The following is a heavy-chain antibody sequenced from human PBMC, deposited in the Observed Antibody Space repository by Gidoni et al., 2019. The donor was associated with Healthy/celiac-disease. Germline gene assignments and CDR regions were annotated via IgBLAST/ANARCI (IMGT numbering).Heavy chain of an antibody. V-gene: IGHV1-69*01. CDR3: ARDLRGRNYYYGMDV. CDR2: IIPIFGTA. Sequence: QVQLVQSGAEVKKPGSSVKVSCKASGGTFSSYAISWVRQAPGQGLEWMGGIIPIFGTANYRQKFQGRVTITADESTSTAYMELGSRRSEDTAGDYCARDLRGRNYYYGMDVWGQGTTVTVSS. D-gene: IGHD5-12*01. CDR1: GGTFSSYA. J-gene: IGHJ6*02.